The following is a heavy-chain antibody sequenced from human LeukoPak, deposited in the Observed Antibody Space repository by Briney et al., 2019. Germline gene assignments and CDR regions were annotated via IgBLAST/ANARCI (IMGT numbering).Heavy chain of an antibody. V-gene: IGHV4-59*01. J-gene: IGHJ4*02. Sequence: SETLSLTCTVSGGSISSYYWSWIRQPPGKGLEWIGYIYYSGSTNYNPSLKSRVTISVDTSKNQFSPKLSSVTAADTAVYYCARGGSFYDFWSGYLDYWGQGTLVTFSS. CDR1: GGSISSYY. CDR3: ARGGSFYDFWSGYLDY. D-gene: IGHD3-3*01. CDR2: IYYSGST.